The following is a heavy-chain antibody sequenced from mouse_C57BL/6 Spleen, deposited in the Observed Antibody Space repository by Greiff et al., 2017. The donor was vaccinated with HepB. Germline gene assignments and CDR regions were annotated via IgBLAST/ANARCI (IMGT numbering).Heavy chain of an antibody. D-gene: IGHD4-1*01. CDR3: ARSNWDLYYAMDY. CDR1: GYTFTSYW. V-gene: IGHV1-55*01. CDR2: IYPGSGST. Sequence: QDQLQQPGAELVKPGASVKMSCKASGYTFTSYWITWVKQRPGQGLEWIGDIYPGSGSTNYNEKFKSKATLTVDTSSSTAYMQLSSLTAEDSAVYYCARSNWDLYYAMDYWGQGTSVTVSS. J-gene: IGHJ4*01.